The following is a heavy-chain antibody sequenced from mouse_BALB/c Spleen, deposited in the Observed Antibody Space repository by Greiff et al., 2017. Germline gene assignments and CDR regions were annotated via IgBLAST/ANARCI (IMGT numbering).Heavy chain of an antibody. V-gene: IGHV1-15*01. Sequence: QVQLQQSGAELVRPGASVTLSCKASGYTFTDYEMHWVKQTPVHGLEWIGAIDPETGGTAYNQKFKGKATLTADKSSSTAYMELRSLTSEDSAVYYCTRAYLTETGCDFDVWGAGTTVTVSS. J-gene: IGHJ1*01. CDR1: GYTFTDYE. D-gene: IGHD5-1-1*01. CDR3: TRAYLTETGCDFDV. CDR2: IDPETGGT.